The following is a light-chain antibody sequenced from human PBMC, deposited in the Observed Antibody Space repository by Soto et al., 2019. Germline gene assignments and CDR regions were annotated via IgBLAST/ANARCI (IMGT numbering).Light chain of an antibody. J-gene: IGLJ3*02. Sequence: QSVLTQPASVSGSPGQPITISCTGTSSDVGANNYVSWYQHHPGKAPKLLIYEVSNRPSGVSNRFSGSMSGNTASLIISGLQTEDEADYYCSSYTISSTWVFGGGTKLTVL. CDR1: SSDVGANNY. V-gene: IGLV2-14*01. CDR2: EVS. CDR3: SSYTISSTWV.